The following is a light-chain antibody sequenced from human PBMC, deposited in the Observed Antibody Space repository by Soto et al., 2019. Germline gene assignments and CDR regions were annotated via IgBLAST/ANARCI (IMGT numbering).Light chain of an antibody. CDR2: AAS. V-gene: IGKV1-12*01. CDR1: QGISSG. Sequence: DIQMTQSPSFVSASVGDRVTITCRASQGISSGLAWYQHKPGRAPKLLIHAASSLESGVPSRFSGSGSGTDFTLTISSLQPEDFATYYCLQNTSFPLTFGGGTKVEIK. CDR3: LQNTSFPLT. J-gene: IGKJ4*01.